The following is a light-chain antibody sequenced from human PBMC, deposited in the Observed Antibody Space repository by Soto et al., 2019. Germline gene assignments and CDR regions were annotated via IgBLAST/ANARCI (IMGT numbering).Light chain of an antibody. CDR1: SSNIGSNT. Sequence: QLVLTQPPSASGTPGQRVSISGSGSSSNIGSNTVNWYQQLPGTAPKLLIYSNNQRPSGVPDRFSGSKSGTSASLAISGLQSEDEADYYCAAWDDSRRWVFGGGTKLTVL. CDR3: AAWDDSRRWV. V-gene: IGLV1-44*01. J-gene: IGLJ3*02. CDR2: SNN.